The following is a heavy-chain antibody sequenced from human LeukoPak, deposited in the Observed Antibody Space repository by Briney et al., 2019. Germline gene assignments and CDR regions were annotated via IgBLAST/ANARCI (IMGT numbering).Heavy chain of an antibody. V-gene: IGHV1-8*03. CDR2: MNPNSGNT. J-gene: IGHJ4*02. Sequence: ASVKVSCKDSGYTFTSYDINWVRQATGQGLEWMGWMNPNSGNTGYAQKFQGRVTITRNTSISTAYMELSRLRSEDTAVYYCARGGRGYSYGTIDYWGQGTLVTVSS. CDR1: GYTFTSYD. D-gene: IGHD5-18*01. CDR3: ARGGRGYSYGTIDY.